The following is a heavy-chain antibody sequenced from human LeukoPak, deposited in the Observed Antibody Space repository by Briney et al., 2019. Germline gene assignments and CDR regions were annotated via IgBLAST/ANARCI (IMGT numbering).Heavy chain of an antibody. CDR3: AREPGASYGYYWFAP. V-gene: IGHV3-23*01. CDR1: GFTFSSYV. Sequence: GGSLRLSCAASGFTFSSYVMSCVRHAPGEGLEWVSAISGSGGSTYYTDSVKGLFTISSDNSKNTLYLQMNSLRDQDTAVYYCAREPGASYGYYWFAPWGQGTLVTVSS. J-gene: IGHJ5*02. CDR2: ISGSGGST. D-gene: IGHD5-18*01.